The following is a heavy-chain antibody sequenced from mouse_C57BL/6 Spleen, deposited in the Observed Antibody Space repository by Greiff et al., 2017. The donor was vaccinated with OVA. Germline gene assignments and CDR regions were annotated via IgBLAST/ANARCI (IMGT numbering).Heavy chain of an antibody. J-gene: IGHJ2*01. V-gene: IGHV1-64*01. CDR3: AREGLGRDFDY. Sequence: VQLLQPGAGLVKPGASVKFSCTASGFTFSSYWMHWVRQSPGQGLEWIGIIHPNSGSTYYPEKFKSQSTLTVDNASNTAYMQLSSLTSEDSAVYYCAREGLGRDFDYWGQGTTLTVSS. CDR2: IHPNSGST. CDR1: GFTFSSYW.